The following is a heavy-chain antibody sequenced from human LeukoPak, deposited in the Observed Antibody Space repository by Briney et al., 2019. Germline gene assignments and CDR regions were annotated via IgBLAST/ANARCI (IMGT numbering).Heavy chain of an antibody. V-gene: IGHV4-59*08. D-gene: IGHD6-19*01. J-gene: IGHJ4*02. Sequence: SSETLSLTCTVSGGSISSYYWSWIRQPPGKGLEWIGYIYYSGSANYNPSLKSRVTISVDTSKNQFSLKLSSVTAADTAVYYCARLSGSRGWYRTIDYWGQGTLVTVSS. CDR3: ARLSGSRGWYRTIDY. CDR2: IYYSGSA. CDR1: GGSISSYY.